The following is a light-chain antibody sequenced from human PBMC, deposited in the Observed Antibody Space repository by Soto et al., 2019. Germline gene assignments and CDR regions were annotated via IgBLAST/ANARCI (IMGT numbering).Light chain of an antibody. Sequence: EIQRTQYPSTLSGSVGDRFTITCMASQTISSWLAWYQQKPGKAPKLLIYKASTLKSGVPSRFSGSGSGTEFTLTISSLQPDDFATYYCQHYNSYSEAVGQGTKVDIK. CDR2: KAS. CDR1: QTISSW. V-gene: IGKV1-5*03. CDR3: QHYNSYSEA. J-gene: IGKJ1*01.